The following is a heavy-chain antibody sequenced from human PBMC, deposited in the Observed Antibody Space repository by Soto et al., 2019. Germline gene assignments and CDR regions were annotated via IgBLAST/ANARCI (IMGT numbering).Heavy chain of an antibody. CDR1: GGSISSGGYY. V-gene: IGHV4-31*03. CDR3: ARLPDYYDSSGSGGY. D-gene: IGHD3-22*01. J-gene: IGHJ4*02. CDR2: IYYSGST. Sequence: SETLSLTCTVSGGSISSGGYYWSWIRQHPGKGLEWIGYIYYSGSTYYNPSLKSRVTISVDTSKNQFSLKLSSVTAADTAVYYCARLPDYYDSSGSGGYWGQGTLVTVSS.